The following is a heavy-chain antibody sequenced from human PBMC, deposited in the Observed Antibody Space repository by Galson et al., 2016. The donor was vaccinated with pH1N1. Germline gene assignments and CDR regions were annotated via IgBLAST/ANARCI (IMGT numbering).Heavy chain of an antibody. CDR2: VNPGGSTI. CDR3: ARQYDFGDYRGNAFEI. J-gene: IGHJ3*02. Sequence: QSGAEVKKPGESLKISCKASGYIFTSQWIAWVRQVPGKGLEWVGVVNPGGSTIRYSPSFQGQVTISSDKSISTAYLQWIGLRASDTAMYYCARQYDFGDYRGNAFEIWGQGTVVIVSS. D-gene: IGHD4-17*01. V-gene: IGHV5-51*03. CDR1: GYIFTSQW.